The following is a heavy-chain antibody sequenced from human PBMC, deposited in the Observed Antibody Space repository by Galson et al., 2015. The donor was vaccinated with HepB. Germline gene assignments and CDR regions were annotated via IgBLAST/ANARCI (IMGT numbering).Heavy chain of an antibody. CDR2: IYSGGST. Sequence: SLRLSCAASGFTVSSNYMSWVRQAPGKGLEWVSVIYSGGSTYYADSVKGRFTISRDNSKNTLYLQMNSLRAEDTAVYYCASDGDYVDFDYWGQGTLVTVSS. CDR1: GFTVSSNY. J-gene: IGHJ4*02. D-gene: IGHD4-17*01. V-gene: IGHV3-66*01. CDR3: ASDGDYVDFDY.